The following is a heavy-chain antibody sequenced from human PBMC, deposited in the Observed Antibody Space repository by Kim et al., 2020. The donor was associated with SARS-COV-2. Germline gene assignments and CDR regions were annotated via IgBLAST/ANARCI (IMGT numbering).Heavy chain of an antibody. CDR1: GFIFSSYA. Sequence: GGSLRLSCVASGFIFSSYAMHWVRQAPGKGLEWLAVTSYDEANTHYADSVRGRFTISRENHKNTLYLQMDSLRGEDTAVYYCAKDIRAAAGLLDYWGQGT. CDR2: TSYDEANT. CDR3: AKDIRAAAGLLDY. D-gene: IGHD6-13*01. V-gene: IGHV3-30*04. J-gene: IGHJ4*02.